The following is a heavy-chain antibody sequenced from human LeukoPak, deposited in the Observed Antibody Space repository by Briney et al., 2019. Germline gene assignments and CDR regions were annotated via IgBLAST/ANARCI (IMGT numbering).Heavy chain of an antibody. CDR1: GFTFSTYW. CDR2: INEDGSEK. J-gene: IGHJ5*02. CDR3: ARDRGDTFDP. Sequence: GGSLRLSCAASGFTFSTYWMSWVRPAPGKGLEWVANINEDGSEKYYVDSVKGRFTISRDNAKNLLYLQMNSLRAEDTAVYYCARDRGDTFDPWGQGTLVTVSS. D-gene: IGHD4-17*01. V-gene: IGHV3-7*03.